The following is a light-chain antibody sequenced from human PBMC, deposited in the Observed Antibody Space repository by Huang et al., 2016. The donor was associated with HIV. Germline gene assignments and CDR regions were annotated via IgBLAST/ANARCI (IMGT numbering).Light chain of an antibody. Sequence: DIQMTQSPSSLSASPGIRVTLSCRANQDIGNFLAWYQHKPGGVPRLLIYGASTLQSGVPSRFSGRWSGTDFPLTITSFQPDDVATYYCQRYDSAPRAFGQGTKVEI. CDR2: GAS. J-gene: IGKJ1*01. CDR3: QRYDSAPRA. V-gene: IGKV1-27*01. CDR1: QDIGNF.